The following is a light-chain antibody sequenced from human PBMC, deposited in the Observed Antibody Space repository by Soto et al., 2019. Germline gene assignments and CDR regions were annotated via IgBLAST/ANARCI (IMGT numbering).Light chain of an antibody. Sequence: ALTQPASVSGSPGQSITISCTGTSSDVGGYNYVSWFQQHPAKAPKFMIYEVSNRPSGVSNRFSGSKSGNTASLTISGLQAEDEADYYCSSYTSSSTLVFGTGTKVTVL. J-gene: IGLJ1*01. CDR3: SSYTSSSTLV. CDR1: SSDVGGYNY. V-gene: IGLV2-14*01. CDR2: EVS.